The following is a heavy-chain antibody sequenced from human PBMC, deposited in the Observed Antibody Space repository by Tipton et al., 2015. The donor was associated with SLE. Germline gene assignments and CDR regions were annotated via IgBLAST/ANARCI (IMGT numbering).Heavy chain of an antibody. D-gene: IGHD6-6*01. J-gene: IGHJ4*02. CDR1: GFRFSSYE. Sequence: SLRLSCAASGFRFSSYEMNWVRQAPGKGLEWVSEISGSGTNKYYADSVKGRFTISRDNAKNSLYLQMNSLRAEDTALYYCTIEYSSSGAFDFWGQGTLVTVSS. CDR2: ISGSGTNK. CDR3: TIEYSSSGAFDF. V-gene: IGHV3-48*03.